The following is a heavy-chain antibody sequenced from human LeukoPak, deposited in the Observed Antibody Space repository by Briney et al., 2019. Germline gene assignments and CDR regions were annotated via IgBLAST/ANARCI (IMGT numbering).Heavy chain of an antibody. D-gene: IGHD2-2*02. J-gene: IGHJ3*02. CDR2: INPSGGST. CDR1: GYTFTSYY. Sequence: ASVKVSCKASGYTFTSYYMHWVRQAPGQGLEWMGIINPSGGSTSYAQKFQGRVTMTRDMSTSTVYMELSSLRSEDTAVYYCARDLVVVVPAAISIEGAFDIWGQGTMVTVSS. CDR3: ARDLVVVVPAAISIEGAFDI. V-gene: IGHV1-46*01.